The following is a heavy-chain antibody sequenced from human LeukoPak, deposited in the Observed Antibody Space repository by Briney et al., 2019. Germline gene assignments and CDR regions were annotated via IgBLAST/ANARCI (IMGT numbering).Heavy chain of an antibody. V-gene: IGHV3-48*01. Sequence: PGGSLRLSCAASGFTVNTYDMHWVRQAPGEGPEWIAYFGISGTIYYADSVRGRFTISRDNAKNSVFLEINNLRVDDTAIYYCAGYGVYPYWGQGTPVTVSS. CDR3: AGYGVYPY. D-gene: IGHD4-17*01. CDR1: GFTVNTYD. J-gene: IGHJ4*02. CDR2: FGISGTI.